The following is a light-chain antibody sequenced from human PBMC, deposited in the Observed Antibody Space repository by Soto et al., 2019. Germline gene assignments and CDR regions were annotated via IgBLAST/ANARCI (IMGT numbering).Light chain of an antibody. V-gene: IGLV1-47*02. Sequence: QSVLTQPPSASGTPGQRVTFSCTGSISNIGDNDVFWYQQLPGTAPKLLIYSNYERPSGGPDRFSGSKSGTSASLAISGLRSEDEADYYCAVWDDSLSGVVFGGGTKLTVL. J-gene: IGLJ2*01. CDR2: SNY. CDR3: AVWDDSLSGVV. CDR1: ISNIGDND.